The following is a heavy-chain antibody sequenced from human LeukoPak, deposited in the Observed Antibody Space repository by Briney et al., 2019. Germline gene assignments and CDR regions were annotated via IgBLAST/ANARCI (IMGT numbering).Heavy chain of an antibody. D-gene: IGHD6-19*01. CDR2: IYPGDSDT. CDR1: RYHFHTYW. CDR3: ARHVEGLLNLKGRYYMDV. V-gene: IGHV5-51*01. J-gene: IGHJ6*03. Sequence: GEPLNISFQASRYHFHTYWIGWVRPMPGKGLEWMGIIYPGDSDTRYSPYFQGQVTISADKSVNTTYLQCTSLKASDTAIYYCARHVEGLLNLKGRYYMDVWGRGTTVVVSS.